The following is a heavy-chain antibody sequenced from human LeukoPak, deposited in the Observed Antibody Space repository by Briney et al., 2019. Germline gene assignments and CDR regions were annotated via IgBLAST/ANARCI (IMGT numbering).Heavy chain of an antibody. D-gene: IGHD1-26*01. J-gene: IGHJ4*02. Sequence: GGSLRLSCAASGFTFSVYAMSWVRQAPGKGREWVSGISGSGANTHYADSVKGRFTISRDSSKNTLYLQMNSLRAEDTATYYCAKDASGSYCPDYWGQGTLVTVSS. CDR2: ISGSGANT. CDR1: GFTFSVYA. V-gene: IGHV3-23*01. CDR3: AKDASGSYCPDY.